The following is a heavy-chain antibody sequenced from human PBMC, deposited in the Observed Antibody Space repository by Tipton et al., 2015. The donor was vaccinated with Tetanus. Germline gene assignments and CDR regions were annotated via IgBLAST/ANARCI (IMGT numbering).Heavy chain of an antibody. CDR1: GFTFRSYG. D-gene: IGHD2/OR15-2a*01. J-gene: IGHJ2*01. V-gene: IGHV3-33*01. Sequence: SLRLSCEASGFTFRSYGMHWVRQAPGKGLEWVALIWYDGSNKNYADSVKGRFTISRDNSKNTLYLQMNSLSAEDTAVYYCARDIAIVRARDWYFDVWGRGTLVTVSS. CDR2: IWYDGSNK. CDR3: ARDIAIVRARDWYFDV.